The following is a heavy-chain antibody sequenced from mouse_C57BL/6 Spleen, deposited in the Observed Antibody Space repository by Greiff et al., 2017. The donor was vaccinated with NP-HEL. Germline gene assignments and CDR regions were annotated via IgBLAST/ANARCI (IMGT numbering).Heavy chain of an antibody. CDR2: IHPNSGST. Sequence: QVQLQQPGAELVKPGASVKLSCKASGYTFTSYWMHWVKQRPGQGLEWIGMIHPNSGSTNYNEKFKSKATLTVDKSSSTAYMQLSSLTSEDSAVYYCARERRYSNYASGPSPYWGQGTLVTVSA. D-gene: IGHD2-5*01. CDR3: ARERRYSNYASGPSPY. J-gene: IGHJ3*01. V-gene: IGHV1-64*01. CDR1: GYTFTSYW.